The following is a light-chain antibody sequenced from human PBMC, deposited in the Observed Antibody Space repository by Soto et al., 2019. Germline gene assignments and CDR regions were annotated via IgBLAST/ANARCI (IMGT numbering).Light chain of an antibody. CDR1: QSINGW. CDR2: KAS. Sequence: DIRLTQSPSTLSASVGDRVTITCRASQSINGWLAWYQQKPGQAPNLLIYKASTLESGVPSRFSGSGSGTEFTLTVSSLQPDDFATYYCHQYHNFPRTFGQGTKVEI. J-gene: IGKJ1*01. V-gene: IGKV1-5*03. CDR3: HQYHNFPRT.